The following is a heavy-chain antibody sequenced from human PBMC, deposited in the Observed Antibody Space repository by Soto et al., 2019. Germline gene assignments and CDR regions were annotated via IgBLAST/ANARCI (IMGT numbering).Heavy chain of an antibody. CDR2: IKQDGSEK. J-gene: IGHJ6*03. D-gene: IGHD2-2*01. CDR3: AREQGYCSSTSFSMAGKRSSYYMDV. Sequence: GVSLRLSCAASGFTFSSYWMSWVRQAPGKGLEWVANIKQDGSEKYYVDSVKGRFTISRDNAKNSLYLQMNSLRAEDTAVYYCAREQGYCSSTSFSMAGKRSSYYMDVWGKATTVTLSS. CDR1: GFTFSSYW. V-gene: IGHV3-7*01.